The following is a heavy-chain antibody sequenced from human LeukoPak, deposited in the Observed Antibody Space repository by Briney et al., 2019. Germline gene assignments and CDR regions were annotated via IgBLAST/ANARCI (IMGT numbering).Heavy chain of an antibody. CDR1: GFTVSSNY. D-gene: IGHD3-16*01. Sequence: PGGSLRLSCAASGFTVSSNYMSWVRQAPGKGLEWVSVIYSGGSTYYADSVKGRFTISRDNSKNTLYLQMNSLRAEDTAVYYCARPNYVWGSRAFDYWGQGTLVTVSS. CDR2: IYSGGST. CDR3: ARPNYVWGSRAFDY. V-gene: IGHV3-53*01. J-gene: IGHJ4*02.